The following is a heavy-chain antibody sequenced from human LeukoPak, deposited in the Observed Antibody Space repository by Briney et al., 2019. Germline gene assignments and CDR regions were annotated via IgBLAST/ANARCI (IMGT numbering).Heavy chain of an antibody. CDR3: AVLPHIAVAGTFDY. Sequence: GGSLRLSRAASGFTFSSYSVNWVRQAPGKGLEWVSSISSSSSYIYYADSVKGRFTISRDNAKNSLYLQMNSLRAEDTAVYYCAVLPHIAVAGTFDYWGQGTLVTVSS. V-gene: IGHV3-21*01. CDR2: ISSSSSYI. CDR1: GFTFSSYS. J-gene: IGHJ4*02. D-gene: IGHD6-19*01.